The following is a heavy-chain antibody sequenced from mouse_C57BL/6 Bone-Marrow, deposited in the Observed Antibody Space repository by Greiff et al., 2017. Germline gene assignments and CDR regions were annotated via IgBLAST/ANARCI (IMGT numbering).Heavy chain of an antibody. D-gene: IGHD1-1*01. CDR3: ARENYYGSRGDFDV. Sequence: QLQQSGPELVKPGASVKISCKASGYSFTDYNMNWVKQSNGKSLEWIGVINPNYGTTSYNQKFKGKATLTVDQSSSTAYMQLNSLTSEDSAVYYCARENYYGSRGDFDVWGTGTTVTVSS. J-gene: IGHJ1*03. V-gene: IGHV1-39*01. CDR1: GYSFTDYN. CDR2: INPNYGTT.